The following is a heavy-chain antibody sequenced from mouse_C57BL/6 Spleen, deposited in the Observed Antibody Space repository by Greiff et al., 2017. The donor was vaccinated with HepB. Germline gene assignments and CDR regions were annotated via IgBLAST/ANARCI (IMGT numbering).Heavy chain of an antibody. CDR1: GYTFTSYT. J-gene: IGHJ3*01. D-gene: IGHD4-1*01. V-gene: IGHV1-4*01. Sequence: VQVVESGAELARPGASVKMSCKASGYTFTSYTMHWVKQRPGQGLEWIGYINPSSGYTKYNQKFKDKATLTADKSSSTAYMQLSSLTSEDSAVYYCAREPGTGFAYWGQGTLVTVSA. CDR3: AREPGTGFAY. CDR2: INPSSGYT.